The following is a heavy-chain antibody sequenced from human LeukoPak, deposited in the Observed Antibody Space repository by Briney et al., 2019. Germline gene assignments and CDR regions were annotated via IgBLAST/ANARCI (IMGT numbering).Heavy chain of an antibody. J-gene: IGHJ4*02. CDR1: GGSVSSGSYY. V-gene: IGHV4-61*01. D-gene: IGHD2-8*01. Sequence: SETLSLTCTVSGGSVSSGSYYWSWIRQPPGKGLEWIGYIYYSGSTNYNPSLKSRVTTSVDTSKNQFSLKLSSVTAADAAVYYCARARGYCTNGVCYPRSAGFDYWGQGTLVTVSS. CDR3: ARARGYCTNGVCYPRSAGFDY. CDR2: IYYSGST.